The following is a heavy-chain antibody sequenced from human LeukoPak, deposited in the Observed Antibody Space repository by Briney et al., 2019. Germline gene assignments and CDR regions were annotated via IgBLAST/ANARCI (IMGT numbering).Heavy chain of an antibody. Sequence: PSETLSLTCTVSGGSISSGGYYWSWIRQHPGKGLEWIGYIYYSGSTYYNPSLKSRVAISVDTSKNQFSLNLNSVTAADTAVYYCARGDSSGWYPTHFDIWGQGTMVTVSS. J-gene: IGHJ3*02. CDR3: ARGDSSGWYPTHFDI. D-gene: IGHD6-19*01. CDR1: GGSISSGGYY. V-gene: IGHV4-31*03. CDR2: IYYSGST.